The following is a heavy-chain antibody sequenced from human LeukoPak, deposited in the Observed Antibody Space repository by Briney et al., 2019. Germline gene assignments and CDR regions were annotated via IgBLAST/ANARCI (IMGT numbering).Heavy chain of an antibody. CDR1: GFTFSNYA. Sequence: GGSLRLSCTASGFTFSNYAMHWVRQAPGKGLEWVSAISGSGGSTYYADSVKGRFTISRDNSKNTLYLQMNSLRAEDTAVYYCASQPVWISFDYWGQGTLVTVSS. CDR2: ISGSGGST. J-gene: IGHJ4*02. V-gene: IGHV3-23*01. CDR3: ASQPVWISFDY. D-gene: IGHD1-1*01.